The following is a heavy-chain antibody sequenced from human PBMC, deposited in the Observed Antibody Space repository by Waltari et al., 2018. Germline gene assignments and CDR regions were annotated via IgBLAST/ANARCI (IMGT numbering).Heavy chain of an antibody. CDR1: GVTFSSRW. V-gene: IGHV3-7*01. CDR2: IRQDGSER. D-gene: IGHD4-17*01. CDR3: ATTTWGGVNDY. J-gene: IGHJ4*02. Sequence: EVQLVESGGGLVQPGGSLSPSCVASGVTFSSRWMSWVRQAPGNGLEWVTNIRQDGSERYYVGSVKGRFTVSRDNAQNSLYLQMNSLSAEDTAMYYCATTTWGGVNDYWGQGTLVTVSS.